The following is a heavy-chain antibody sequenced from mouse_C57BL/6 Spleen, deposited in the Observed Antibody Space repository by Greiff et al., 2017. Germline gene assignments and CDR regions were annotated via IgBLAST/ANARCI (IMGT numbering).Heavy chain of an antibody. V-gene: IGHV1-50*01. CDR1: GYTFTSYW. Sequence: VQLQQPGAELVKPGASVKLSCKASGYTFTSYWMQWVKQRPGQGLEWIGEIDPSDSYTNYNQKFKGKATFTVDTSSSTAYMQLSSLTSEDSAVYYCARHWDKYFDVWGTGTTVTVSS. CDR2: IDPSDSYT. D-gene: IGHD4-1*01. J-gene: IGHJ1*03. CDR3: ARHWDKYFDV.